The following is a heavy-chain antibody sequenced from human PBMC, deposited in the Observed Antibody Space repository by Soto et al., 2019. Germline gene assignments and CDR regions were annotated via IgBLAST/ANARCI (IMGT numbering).Heavy chain of an antibody. CDR3: AREEWWEPQGPPSHGFDY. J-gene: IGHJ4*02. CDR1: GYTFTSYY. Sequence: GASVKVSCKASGYTFTSYYMHWVRQAPGQGLEWTGIINPSGGSTSYAQKFQGRVTMTRDTSTSTVYMELSSLRSEDTAVYYCAREEWWEPQGPPSHGFDYWGQGTLVTAPQ. V-gene: IGHV1-46*03. CDR2: INPSGGST. D-gene: IGHD2-15*01.